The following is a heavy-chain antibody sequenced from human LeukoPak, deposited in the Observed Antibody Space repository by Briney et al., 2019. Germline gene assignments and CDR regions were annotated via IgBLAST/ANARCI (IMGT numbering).Heavy chain of an antibody. D-gene: IGHD3-9*01. CDR2: INPSGGST. CDR1: GYTFTSYY. V-gene: IGHV1-46*01. J-gene: IGHJ4*02. CDR3: ARDRARATDILTGYPDY. Sequence: ASVKVSCKASGYTFTSYYMHWVRQAPGQGLEWMGIINPSGGSTSYAQKFQGRVTMTRDTPTSTVYMELSSLRSEDTAVYYCARDRARATDILTGYPDYWGQGTLVTVSS.